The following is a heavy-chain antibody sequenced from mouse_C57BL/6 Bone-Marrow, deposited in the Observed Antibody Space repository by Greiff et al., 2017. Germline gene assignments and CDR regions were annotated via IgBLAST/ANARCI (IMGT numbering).Heavy chain of an antibody. D-gene: IGHD2-3*01. CDR1: GYTFTDYE. Sequence: QVQLQQSGAELVRPGASVTLSCKASGYTFTDYEMHWVKQTPVHGLEWIGAIDPETGGTAYNQKFKGKAILTADESSSTTYMQHRSLTSEDYAVYYCTPIYDGVYYYAMDYWGQGTSVTVSS. J-gene: IGHJ4*01. CDR2: IDPETGGT. CDR3: TPIYDGVYYYAMDY. V-gene: IGHV1-15*01.